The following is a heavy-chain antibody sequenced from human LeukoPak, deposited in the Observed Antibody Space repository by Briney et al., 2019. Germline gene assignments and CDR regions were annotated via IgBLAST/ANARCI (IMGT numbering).Heavy chain of an antibody. CDR3: ATYGDYGKFDS. D-gene: IGHD4-17*01. Sequence: GGSLRLSCAASGFTFSSYGMNWVRQAPGKGLEWVSAISGSGGNTYYVDSVKGRFTISRDNSKNTLYLHMNTLRAEDTAVYYCATYGDYGKFDSWGQGVLVTVSS. J-gene: IGHJ4*02. V-gene: IGHV3-23*01. CDR2: ISGSGGNT. CDR1: GFTFSSYG.